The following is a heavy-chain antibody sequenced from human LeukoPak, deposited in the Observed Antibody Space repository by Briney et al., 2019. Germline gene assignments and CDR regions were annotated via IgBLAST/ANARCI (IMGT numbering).Heavy chain of an antibody. CDR1: GGSFSGYY. CDR2: INHSGST. D-gene: IGHD5-18*01. J-gene: IGHJ4*02. CDR3: AREDTAIPFDY. Sequence: SKTLSLTCAVYGGSFSGYYWSWIRQPPGKGLEWIGEINHSGSTNYNPSLKSRVTISADTSKNQFSLKLSSVTAADTAVYYCAREDTAIPFDYWGQGTLVTVSS. V-gene: IGHV4-34*01.